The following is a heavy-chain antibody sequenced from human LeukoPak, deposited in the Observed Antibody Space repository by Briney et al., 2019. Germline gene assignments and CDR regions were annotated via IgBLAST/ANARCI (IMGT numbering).Heavy chain of an antibody. Sequence: SETLSLTCAVYGGSFSGYYWSWIRQPPGKGLEWIGEINHSGSTNYNPSLKSRVTISVDTSKNQFSLKLSSATAADTAVYYCARARAYGIVLMVYAPYFDYWGQGTLVTVSS. CDR3: ARARAYGIVLMVYAPYFDY. CDR2: INHSGST. CDR1: GGSFSGYY. J-gene: IGHJ4*02. D-gene: IGHD2-8*01. V-gene: IGHV4-34*01.